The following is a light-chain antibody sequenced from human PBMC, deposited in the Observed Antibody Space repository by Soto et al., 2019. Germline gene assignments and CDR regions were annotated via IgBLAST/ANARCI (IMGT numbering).Light chain of an antibody. J-gene: IGKJ4*01. V-gene: IGKV3-15*01. Sequence: EIVMTQSPATLSVSPGEGVTFSCRASEGVRNMLAWYQHKPGQPPRLLVPYASAGATGDPARFSGSGSGTEFTLTINSLQSEDVALYYRHQFYTWPVTFGGGTKVEIK. CDR3: HQFYTWPVT. CDR2: YAS. CDR1: EGVRNM.